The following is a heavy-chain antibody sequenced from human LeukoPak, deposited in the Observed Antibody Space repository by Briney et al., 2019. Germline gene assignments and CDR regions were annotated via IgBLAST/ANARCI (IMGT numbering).Heavy chain of an antibody. CDR3: ARGGYCSGGSCYIVYDS. CDR1: GFTFSSYS. Sequence: GGSLRLSCAASGFTFSSYSMNWVRQAPGKGLEWVSSISSSSSYIYYADSVKGRFTISRDNAKNSLYLQMNSLRAEDTAVYYCARGGYCSGGSCYIVYDSWGQGTLVTVSS. V-gene: IGHV3-21*01. J-gene: IGHJ4*02. CDR2: ISSSSSYI. D-gene: IGHD2-15*01.